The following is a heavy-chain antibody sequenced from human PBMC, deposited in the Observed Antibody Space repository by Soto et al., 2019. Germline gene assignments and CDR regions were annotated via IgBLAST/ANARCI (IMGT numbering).Heavy chain of an antibody. Sequence: QVQLQESGPGLVKPSRTLSLSCAVSGGSISSSHWWTWVRQPPGMGLEWIGEIYHSGSTNYNPSLKSRVTITVDTSRNQFSLNLSSVTAADTAVYYCASSGGGEDYWGQGILVTVSS. CDR1: GGSISSSHW. CDR3: ASSGGGEDY. D-gene: IGHD3-16*01. J-gene: IGHJ4*02. V-gene: IGHV4-4*02. CDR2: IYHSGST.